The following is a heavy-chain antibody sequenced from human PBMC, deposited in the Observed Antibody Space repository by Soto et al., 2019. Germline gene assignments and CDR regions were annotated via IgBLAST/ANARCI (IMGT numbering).Heavy chain of an antibody. CDR2: ISGSGGGT. CDR3: AKQDVVRRDFDY. V-gene: IGHV3-23*01. Sequence: EVQLLESGGGLVQPGGSLRLSCAASGFIFSSYAMSWVRQAPGKGLEWVSTISGSGGGTYYADSVKGRFTISRDNSKNTLYLQMNSLRADDAAVYHCAKQDVVRRDFDYWGQGTLVTVSS. J-gene: IGHJ4*02. D-gene: IGHD3-10*02. CDR1: GFIFSSYA.